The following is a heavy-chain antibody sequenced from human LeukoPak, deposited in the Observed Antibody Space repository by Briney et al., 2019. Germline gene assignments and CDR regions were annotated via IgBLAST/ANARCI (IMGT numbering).Heavy chain of an antibody. CDR2: IYSSGST. D-gene: IGHD2-15*01. CDR1: GASISTYF. V-gene: IGHV4-59*08. Sequence: SETLSLTCTVSGASISTYFWSWIRQPPGKGLEWIGYIYSSGSTNYNPSLKSRVTISVDTAKNQVSLKLSSVTAADTAMYYCARHELGYCSGGRCPYWLDYWGQGTLVTVSS. J-gene: IGHJ4*02. CDR3: ARHELGYCSGGRCPYWLDY.